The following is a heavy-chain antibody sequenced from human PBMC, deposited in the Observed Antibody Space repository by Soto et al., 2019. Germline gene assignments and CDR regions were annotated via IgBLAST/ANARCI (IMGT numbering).Heavy chain of an antibody. CDR1: GLTCIWFG. V-gene: IGHV3-30*18. CDR2: ISNDGSNE. J-gene: IGHJ4*02. Sequence: VGSLRHSSTGSGLTCIWFGMSWVRQATGKGLEWVARISNDGSNEYYVDSVKGRFTISRDNSKNTLYLQMDSLRAEDTAVYYCAKGEVRGIIPSYFDYWGLGTLVTVSS. CDR3: AKGEVRGIIPSYFDY. D-gene: IGHD3-10*01.